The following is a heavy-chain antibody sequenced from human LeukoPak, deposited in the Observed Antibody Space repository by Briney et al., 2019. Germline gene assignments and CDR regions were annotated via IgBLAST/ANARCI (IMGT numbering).Heavy chain of an antibody. Sequence: SVKVSCKASGGTFSSYAISWVRQAPGQGLEWMGRIIPIFGTANYAQKFQGRVTITTDESTNTAYMELSSLRSEDTAVYYCARGGSGWYDYWGQGTLVTVSS. CDR1: GGTFSSYA. J-gene: IGHJ4*02. D-gene: IGHD6-19*01. CDR3: ARGGSGWYDY. CDR2: IIPIFGTA. V-gene: IGHV1-69*05.